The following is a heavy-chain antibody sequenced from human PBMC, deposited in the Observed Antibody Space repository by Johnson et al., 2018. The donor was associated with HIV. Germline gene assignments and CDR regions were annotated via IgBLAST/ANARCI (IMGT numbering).Heavy chain of an antibody. D-gene: IGHD1-26*01. Sequence: VQLVESGGGLVQPGGSLRLSCAASGFTFISYWMHWVRQAPGKGLVWVSRINSDGTITSYADSVKGRFTISRDNSKNTLYLQMTSLSPDDTAVYYCARQFRSVGAPDAFDIWGQGTMVTVSS. CDR3: ARQFRSVGAPDAFDI. J-gene: IGHJ3*02. V-gene: IGHV3-74*01. CDR2: INSDGTIT. CDR1: GFTFISYW.